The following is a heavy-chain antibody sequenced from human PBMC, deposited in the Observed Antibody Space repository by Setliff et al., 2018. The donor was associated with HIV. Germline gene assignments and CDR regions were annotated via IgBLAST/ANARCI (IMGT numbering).Heavy chain of an antibody. D-gene: IGHD4-17*01. J-gene: IGHJ4*02. CDR2: ISNDGSNK. V-gene: IGHV3-30*04. CDR1: EFTFRTYA. CDR3: ARGHYGA. Sequence: GGSLRLSCAASEFTFRTYAMHWVRQAPGKGLEWVAVISNDGSNKYYADSVKGRFTISRDNSKNTLYLQMKSLRPEDTALYYCARGHYGAWGQGTLVTVSS.